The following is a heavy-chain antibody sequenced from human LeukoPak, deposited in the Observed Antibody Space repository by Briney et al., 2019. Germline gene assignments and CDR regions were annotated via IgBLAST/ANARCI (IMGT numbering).Heavy chain of an antibody. CDR2: ISHSGSP. V-gene: IGHV4-34*01. D-gene: IGHD1-26*01. CDR1: GGSFSGYY. Sequence: SETLSLTCAVYGGSFSGYYWSWIRQPPGKGLEWIGSISHSGSPYYNPSLKSRVTISVDTSKNHFSLKLRYVTAADTAVYYCARALVGATSYYYYMDVWGKGTTVTVSS. J-gene: IGHJ6*03. CDR3: ARALVGATSYYYYMDV.